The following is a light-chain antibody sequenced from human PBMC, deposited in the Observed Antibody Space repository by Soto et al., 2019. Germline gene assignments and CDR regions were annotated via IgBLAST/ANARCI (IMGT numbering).Light chain of an antibody. V-gene: IGLV2-11*01. CDR2: DVS. J-gene: IGLJ1*01. CDR1: SSDVGGYNY. Sequence: QSALKQLRSGSGSHGQSGTISCTGTSSDVGGYNYVSWYQQHPGKAPKLMIYDVSKRPSGVPDRFSGSKSGNTASLTISGLQAEDEADYYCCSYAGSSYVFGTGTKVTVL. CDR3: CSYAGSSYV.